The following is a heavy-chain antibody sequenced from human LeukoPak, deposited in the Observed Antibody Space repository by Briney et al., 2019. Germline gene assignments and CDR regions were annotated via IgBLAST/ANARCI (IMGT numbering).Heavy chain of an antibody. J-gene: IGHJ4*02. Sequence: GGSLRLSCSASGFTFSSYAMHWVRQAPGKGLEYVSAISSNGGSTYYADSVKGRFTISRDNAKNSLYLQMNSLRAEDTAVYYCARRPPRYCSSTSCYAGWGQGTLVTVSS. CDR1: GFTFSSYA. CDR2: ISSNGGST. D-gene: IGHD2-2*01. V-gene: IGHV3-64*04. CDR3: ARRPPRYCSSTSCYAG.